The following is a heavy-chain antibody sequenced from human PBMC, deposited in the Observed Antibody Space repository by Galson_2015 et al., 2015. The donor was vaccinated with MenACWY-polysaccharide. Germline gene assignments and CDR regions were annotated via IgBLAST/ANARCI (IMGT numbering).Heavy chain of an antibody. Sequence: SPRLPCAAPGFPFSDSWMTRVRPAPGKGLGWVAPIKQSGSEKYYVDSVEGRFTVSRDNAKNSLYLQMNSLRAEDTAVYYCARARSWSGYFAFDFWGQGTMVTVSS. CDR2: IKQSGSEK. D-gene: IGHD3-3*01. V-gene: IGHV3-7*02. CDR3: ARARSWSGYFAFDF. CDR1: GFPFSDSW. J-gene: IGHJ3*01.